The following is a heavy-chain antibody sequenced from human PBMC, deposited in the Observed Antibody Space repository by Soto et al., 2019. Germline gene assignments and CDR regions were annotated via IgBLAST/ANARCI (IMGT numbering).Heavy chain of an antibody. Sequence: ASVTVSCKASGYSFTSLHFNWVLQATGQGVERIGWMNPHSCDAGFAQRFQGRVTMPRNTSIKKAYMDLSRLRDQDRAVYYCARGPSGPVDPWGQGTQVTVSS. CDR3: ARGPSGPVDP. D-gene: IGHD3-10*01. J-gene: IGHJ5*02. V-gene: IGHV1-8*01. CDR2: MNPHSCDA. CDR1: GYSFTSLH.